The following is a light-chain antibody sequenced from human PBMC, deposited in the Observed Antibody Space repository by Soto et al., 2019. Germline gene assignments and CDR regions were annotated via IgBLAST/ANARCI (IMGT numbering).Light chain of an antibody. CDR3: VSYIESSITHWV. J-gene: IGLJ3*02. V-gene: IGLV2-14*01. CDR2: EVD. CDR1: YTDVGGYNR. Sequence: QSVLTQPASVSGSPGQSITISCTGTYTDVGGYNRVSWYQHHAGKGPKMLIFEVDNRPSGISDRFSGSKSGDTASLTISDLQAEDEADYYCVSYIESSITHWVFGGGTKGTVL.